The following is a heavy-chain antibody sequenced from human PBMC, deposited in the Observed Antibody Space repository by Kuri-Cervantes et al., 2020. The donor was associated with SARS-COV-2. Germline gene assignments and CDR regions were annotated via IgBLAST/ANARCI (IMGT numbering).Heavy chain of an antibody. CDR2: IYSGGNT. J-gene: IGHJ3*02. D-gene: IGHD3-22*01. CDR1: GFAVRNTY. Sequence: GESLKISCAASGFAVRNTYMAWVRQAPGKGLECVSVIYSGGNTYYADSVKGRFTISRDSSKNTLYLQMNSLRAEDTAVYYCARSTPFRRLVVISQGGAFDIWGQGTMVTVSS. V-gene: IGHV3-53*01. CDR3: ARSTPFRRLVVISQGGAFDI.